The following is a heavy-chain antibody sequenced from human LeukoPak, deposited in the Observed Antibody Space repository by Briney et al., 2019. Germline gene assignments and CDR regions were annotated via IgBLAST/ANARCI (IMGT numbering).Heavy chain of an antibody. CDR3: ARRKGFGEGYFDS. D-gene: IGHD3-10*01. CDR1: GGSFSGYY. V-gene: IGHV4-34*01. CDR2: INHSGST. Sequence: SETLSLTCAVYGGSFSGYYWSWIRQPPGKGLEWIGEINHSGSTNYNPSLKSRVTISVDTSKNHFSLKLSSVTAADTAVYYCARRKGFGEGYFDSWGQGTLVTVSS. J-gene: IGHJ4*02.